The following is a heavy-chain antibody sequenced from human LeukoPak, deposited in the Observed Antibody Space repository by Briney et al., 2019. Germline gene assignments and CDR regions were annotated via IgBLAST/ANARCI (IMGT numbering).Heavy chain of an antibody. CDR1: GGSISSSSYY. J-gene: IGHJ1*01. CDR2: IYYSGST. V-gene: IGHV4-39*01. D-gene: IGHD3-22*01. CDR3: ARQFYESRSPHAKYFQQ. Sequence: SETLSLTCSVSGGSISSSSYYSGWIRQAPGRGLEWIANIYYSGSTYYSPSLKSRVTISVDTSKNQFSLKLNSVTAADTAVYYCARQFYESRSPHAKYFQQWGQGTLVTVSS.